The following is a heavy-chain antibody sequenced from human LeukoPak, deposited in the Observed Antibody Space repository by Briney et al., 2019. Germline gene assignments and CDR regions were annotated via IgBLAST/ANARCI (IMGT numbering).Heavy chain of an antibody. Sequence: PGGSLRLSCAASGFTFSSYGMHWVREAPGKGVERVAVISYDGSNKYYADSVKGRFTIYRDNSKNRLYMQRNSLRAEDTAIYYCARHYYDSTAYYGSGAFDIWGQGTMVTVSS. V-gene: IGHV3-30*03. D-gene: IGHD3-22*01. CDR3: ARHYYDSTAYYGSGAFDI. J-gene: IGHJ3*02. CDR1: GFTFSSYG. CDR2: ISYDGSNK.